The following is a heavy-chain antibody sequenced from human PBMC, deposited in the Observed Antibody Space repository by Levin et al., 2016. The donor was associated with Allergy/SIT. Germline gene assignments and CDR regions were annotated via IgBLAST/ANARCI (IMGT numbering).Heavy chain of an antibody. CDR1: GGSVSTYG. D-gene: IGHD2-21*02. CDR2: IIVVHGIP. J-gene: IGHJ3*02. Sequence: SVKVSCKASGGSVSTYGISWVRQAPGHGLEWMGRIIVVHGIPIYAQQFQGRVTMTADKSTSTAYMEMISLTSEDTAVYYCAGASPSVTVGGAFDIWGQGTLVTVSS. V-gene: IGHV1-69*04. CDR3: AGASPSVTVGGAFDI.